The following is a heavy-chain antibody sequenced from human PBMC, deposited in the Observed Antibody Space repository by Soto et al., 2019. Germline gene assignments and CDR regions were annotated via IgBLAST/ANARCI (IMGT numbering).Heavy chain of an antibody. J-gene: IGHJ6*02. V-gene: IGHV3-21*01. Sequence: GGSLRLSCAASGFTFSSYSMNWVRQAPGKGLEWVSSISSSSSYIYYADSVKGRFTISRDNAKNSLYLQMNSLRAEDTAVYYCAKGNAIFGVALPMDVWGQGTTVTVSS. D-gene: IGHD3-3*01. CDR2: ISSSSSYI. CDR1: GFTFSSYS. CDR3: AKGNAIFGVALPMDV.